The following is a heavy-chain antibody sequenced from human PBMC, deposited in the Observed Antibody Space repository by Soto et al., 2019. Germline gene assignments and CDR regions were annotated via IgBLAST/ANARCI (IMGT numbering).Heavy chain of an antibody. V-gene: IGHV3-30*03. CDR1: GCNFIAYG. D-gene: IGHD6-13*01. CDR3: ARDPDSSTYAMDV. CDR2: ISYDGNNK. Sequence: PGGPLRRRCAASGCNFIAYGMHWVRQAPGKGLEWVAVISYDGNNKYYADSVKGRFTISRDNAKNSLYLQMNSLRAEDTAVYYCARDPDSSTYAMDVWGQGTTVTVLL. J-gene: IGHJ6*02.